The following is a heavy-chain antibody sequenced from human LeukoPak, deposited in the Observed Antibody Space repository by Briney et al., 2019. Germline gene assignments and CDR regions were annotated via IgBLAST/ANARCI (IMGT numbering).Heavy chain of an antibody. CDR3: AGNEAMNGHWYFHL. D-gene: IGHD2-2*01. J-gene: IGHJ2*01. V-gene: IGHV3-30*04. CDR2: ISYDGSHT. Sequence: GGSLRLSCAASGFTFSDYVMHWVRQAPGNGLEWVAFISYDGSHTGYADSVKGRFTISRDNSKNTVFLQLNSLRDEDTALYYCAGNEAMNGHWYFHLSGRGTLVTISS. CDR1: GFTFSDYV.